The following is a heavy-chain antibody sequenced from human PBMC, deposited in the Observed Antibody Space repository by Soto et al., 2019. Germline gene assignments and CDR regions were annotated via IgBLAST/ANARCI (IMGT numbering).Heavy chain of an antibody. CDR3: ARVGREMATIGAAAFDF. V-gene: IGHV1-69*12. Sequence: QVQLVQSGAEVKKPGSSVKVSCKASGGTFSSYAISWVRQAPGQGLEWMGGIIPIFGTANYAQKFQGRVTIIADESTSTAYMELSSLRSEDTAVYYCARVGREMATIGAAAFDFWGQGTMVTVSS. CDR1: GGTFSSYA. D-gene: IGHD5-12*01. CDR2: IIPIFGTA. J-gene: IGHJ3*01.